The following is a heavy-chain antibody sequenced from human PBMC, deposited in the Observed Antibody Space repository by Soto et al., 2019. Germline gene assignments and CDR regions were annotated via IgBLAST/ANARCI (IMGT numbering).Heavy chain of an antibody. CDR1: GGSISSGGYY. V-gene: IGHV4-31*03. D-gene: IGHD1-26*01. CDR2: IYYSGST. Sequence: PSETLSLTCTVSGGSISSGGYYWSWIRQHPGKGLEWIGYIYYSGSTYYNPSLKSRVTISVDTSKNQFSLKLSSVTAADTAVYYCARDRKPDVYLGNYWGQGIQVTVSS. CDR3: ARDRKPDVYLGNY. J-gene: IGHJ4*02.